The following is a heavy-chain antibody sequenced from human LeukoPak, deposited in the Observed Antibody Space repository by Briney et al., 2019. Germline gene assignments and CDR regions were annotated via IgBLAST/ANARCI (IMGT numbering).Heavy chain of an antibody. Sequence: WASMKVSCKASGYTFTSYYMHWVRQAPGQGLEWMGIINPSGGSTSYAQKFQGRVTMTRDMSTSTVYMELSSLRSEDTAVYYCASNLVWSGSIFDYWGQGTLVTVSS. V-gene: IGHV1-46*01. CDR1: GYTFTSYY. D-gene: IGHD3-3*01. CDR3: ASNLVWSGSIFDY. J-gene: IGHJ4*02. CDR2: INPSGGST.